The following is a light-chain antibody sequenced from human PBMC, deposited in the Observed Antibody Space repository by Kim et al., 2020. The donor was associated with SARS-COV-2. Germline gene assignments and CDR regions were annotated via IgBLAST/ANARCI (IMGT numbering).Light chain of an antibody. V-gene: IGLV4-69*01. Sequence: QPVLTQSPSASASLGASVKLTCTLSSGHTNYAVAWHQQQPEKGPRYLMKLKSDGSHIKGDGIPDRFSGSSSGAGRYLTISSLQSEDEADYYCQTWGTGMEVFGGGTQLTVL. CDR3: QTWGTGMEV. J-gene: IGLJ2*01. CDR2: LKSDGSH. CDR1: SGHTNYA.